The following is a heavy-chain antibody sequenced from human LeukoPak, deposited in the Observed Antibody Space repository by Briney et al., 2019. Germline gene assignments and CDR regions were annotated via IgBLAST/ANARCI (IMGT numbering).Heavy chain of an antibody. V-gene: IGHV3-74*01. J-gene: IGHJ4*02. CDR2: MNSDGSAT. CDR3: AKGPNYFDS. Sequence: GGSLRLSCAASGFSFSNYWMHRVRQAPGKGLVWVTRMNSDGSATYYADSVQGRFTISRDNAKNTLYLQMNSLRAEDTAMYFCAKGPNYFDSWAREPWSPSPQ. CDR1: GFSFSNYW.